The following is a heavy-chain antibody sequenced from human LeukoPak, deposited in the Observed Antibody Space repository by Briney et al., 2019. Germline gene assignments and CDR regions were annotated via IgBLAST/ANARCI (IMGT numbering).Heavy chain of an antibody. D-gene: IGHD2-21*01. Sequence: GGSLRLSCAPSGFTFSTYALHWVRQVPGKGLEYVSAISSIGGTTYYANSVKGRFTISRDNSKNTLYLQMGSLKPEDTAVYYCARVGDNTAFDYWGQGTLVTVSS. CDR3: ARVGDNTAFDY. CDR2: ISSIGGTT. V-gene: IGHV3-64*01. J-gene: IGHJ4*02. CDR1: GFTFSTYA.